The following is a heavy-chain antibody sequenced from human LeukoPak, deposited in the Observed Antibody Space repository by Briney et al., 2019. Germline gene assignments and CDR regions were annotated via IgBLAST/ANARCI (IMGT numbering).Heavy chain of an antibody. D-gene: IGHD3-3*01. V-gene: IGHV4-30-2*01. CDR2: IYHSGST. CDR1: GGSISSGGYS. CDR3: ARAGYDFWSGYYSHYFDY. Sequence: PSQTLSLTCAVSGGSISSGGYSWSWIRQPPGKGLEWIGYIYHSGSTYYNPSLKSRVTISVDRSKNQFSLKLSSVTAADTAVYYCARAGYDFWSGYYSHYFDYWGQGTLVTVSS. J-gene: IGHJ4*02.